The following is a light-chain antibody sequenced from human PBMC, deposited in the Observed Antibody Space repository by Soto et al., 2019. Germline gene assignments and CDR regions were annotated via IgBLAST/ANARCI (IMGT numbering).Light chain of an antibody. CDR1: QSLRSSS. V-gene: IGKV3-20*01. Sequence: IVLTQSPGTLSVSPGERATLSCRASQSLRSSSLAWYQQRLGQAPRLLIYGASRRATGIPDRFSGSGSGTDCTLTSSRLEPEGFAVYYCQQYGSSPLTFGGGTKVEIK. CDR3: QQYGSSPLT. CDR2: GAS. J-gene: IGKJ4*01.